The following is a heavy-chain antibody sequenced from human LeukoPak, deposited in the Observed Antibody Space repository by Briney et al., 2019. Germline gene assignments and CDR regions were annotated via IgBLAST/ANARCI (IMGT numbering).Heavy chain of an antibody. CDR3: ARDPTYYYDSSGYFDY. Sequence: GGSLRLSCAASGFTFSSYSMNWVRQAPGKGLEWVSSISSSSSYIYCADSVKGRFTISRDNAKNSLYLQMNSLRAEDTAVYYCARDPTYYYDSSGYFDYWGQGTLVTVSS. V-gene: IGHV3-21*01. CDR1: GFTFSSYS. J-gene: IGHJ4*02. D-gene: IGHD3-22*01. CDR2: ISSSSSYI.